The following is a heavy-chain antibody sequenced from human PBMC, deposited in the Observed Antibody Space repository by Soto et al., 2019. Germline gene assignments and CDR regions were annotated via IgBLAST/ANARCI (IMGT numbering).Heavy chain of an antibody. D-gene: IGHD2-21*01. Sequence: QITLKESGPTLVKPTQTLTLTCTFSGFSLSTSGVGVGWIRQPPGKALEWLALIYWDDDKRYSPSLKSRLTITTDTSNNQVVLTMTHMDPVDTATYYCAHSPSLVIRHESYDPWGQGTLVTVSS. V-gene: IGHV2-5*02. CDR1: GFSLSTSGVG. CDR2: IYWDDDK. CDR3: AHSPSLVIRHESYDP. J-gene: IGHJ5*02.